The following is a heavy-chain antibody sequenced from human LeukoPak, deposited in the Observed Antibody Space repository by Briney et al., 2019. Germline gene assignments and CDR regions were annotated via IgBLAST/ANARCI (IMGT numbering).Heavy chain of an antibody. CDR3: AGGAGVYYYGMDV. J-gene: IGHJ6*02. CDR1: GFTFSNYG. CDR2: ISGGGSAT. V-gene: IGHV3-23*01. Sequence: GGSLRLPCAASGFTFSNYGLSWVRQAPGKGLEWVSAISGGGSATYYADSVKGRFTISRDNSKNTLFLQMNTLRVDDTAVYYCAGGAGVYYYGMDVWGQGTSVTVSS.